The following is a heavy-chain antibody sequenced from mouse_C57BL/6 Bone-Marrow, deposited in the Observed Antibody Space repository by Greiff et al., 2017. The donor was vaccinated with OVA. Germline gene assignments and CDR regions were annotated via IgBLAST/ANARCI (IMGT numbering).Heavy chain of an antibody. CDR1: GYTFTSYW. Sequence: QVQLQQPGAELVKPGASVKLSCKASGYTFTSYWMHWVKQRPGQGLEWIGMIPPNSGSTNYNEKFKSKATLTVDKSSSTAYMQLSSLTSEDSAVYYCARIYYYLAMDYWGQGTSVTVSS. J-gene: IGHJ4*01. CDR3: ARIYYYLAMDY. CDR2: IPPNSGST. D-gene: IGHD1-1*01. V-gene: IGHV1-64*01.